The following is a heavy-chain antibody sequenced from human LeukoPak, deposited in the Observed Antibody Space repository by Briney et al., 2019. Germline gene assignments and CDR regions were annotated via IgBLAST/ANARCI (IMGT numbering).Heavy chain of an antibody. CDR1: GGSISSSSYY. J-gene: IGHJ3*02. V-gene: IGHV4-39*01. CDR3: ARLAIDAFDI. CDR2: IYYSGST. Sequence: SGTLSLTCTVSGGSISSSSYYWGWIRQPPGKGLEWVGNIYYSGSTYYNPSLKSRVTISVDTSKNQFSLKLSSVTAADTAVYYCARLAIDAFDIWGQGTMVTVSS.